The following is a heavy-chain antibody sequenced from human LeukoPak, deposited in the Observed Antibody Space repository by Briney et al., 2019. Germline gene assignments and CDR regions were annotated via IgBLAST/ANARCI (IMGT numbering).Heavy chain of an antibody. D-gene: IGHD3-3*01. Sequence: GGSLRLSCAASGINFSNAWLTWVRQAPGKGLEWVGRIKSKKDGEITDYAAPVKGRFTISRDDSKDMLYLQMISLKTEDTAVYYCSTGGGVLRFLGGQGTLVTVSS. CDR2: IKSKKDGEIT. J-gene: IGHJ4*02. CDR1: GINFSNAW. V-gene: IGHV3-15*01. CDR3: STGGGVLRFL.